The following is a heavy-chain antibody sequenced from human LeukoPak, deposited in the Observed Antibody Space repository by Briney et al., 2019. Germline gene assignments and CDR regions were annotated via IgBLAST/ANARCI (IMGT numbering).Heavy chain of an antibody. CDR1: GFTFSSYA. Sequence: PGGSLRLSCAASGFTFSSYAMSWVRQAPGKGLEWVLVIYSGGSTYYADSVKGRFTISRHISKNTLYLQMNGLRAEDTAVYYCARAGPYDAFDIWGQGTMVTVSS. CDR2: IYSGGST. CDR3: ARAGPYDAFDI. J-gene: IGHJ3*02. D-gene: IGHD1-14*01. V-gene: IGHV3-53*04.